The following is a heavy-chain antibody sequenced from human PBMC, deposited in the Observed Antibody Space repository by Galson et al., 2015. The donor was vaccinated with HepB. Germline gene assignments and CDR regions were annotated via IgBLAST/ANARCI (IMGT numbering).Heavy chain of an antibody. J-gene: IGHJ4*02. V-gene: IGHV4-59*12. CDR2: IYYSGST. CDR3: ARDQFYDSSGYVVYYFDY. Sequence: QVQPQESGPGLVKPSETLSLTCTVSGGSISSYYWSWIRQPPGKGLEWIGYIYYSGSTNYNPSLKSRVTISVDTSKNQFSLKLSSVTAADTAVYYCARDQFYDSSGYVVYYFDYWGQGTLVTVSS. D-gene: IGHD3-22*01. CDR1: GGSISSYY.